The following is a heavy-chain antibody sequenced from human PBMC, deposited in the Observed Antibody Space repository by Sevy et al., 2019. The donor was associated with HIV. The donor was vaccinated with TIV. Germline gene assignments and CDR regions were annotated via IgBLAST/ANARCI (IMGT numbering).Heavy chain of an antibody. V-gene: IGHV3-21*01. Sequence: GGSLRLSCAASGFTFSSYSMNWVRQAPGKGLEWVSSISSSSSYLYYADSVKGRFTISSDNAKSSLYLQMNSLRAEDTAVYYCARDSFMSNWYGVLDPWGQGTLVTVSS. CDR3: ARDSFMSNWYGVLDP. CDR2: ISSSSSYL. J-gene: IGHJ5*02. CDR1: GFTFSSYS. D-gene: IGHD6-13*01.